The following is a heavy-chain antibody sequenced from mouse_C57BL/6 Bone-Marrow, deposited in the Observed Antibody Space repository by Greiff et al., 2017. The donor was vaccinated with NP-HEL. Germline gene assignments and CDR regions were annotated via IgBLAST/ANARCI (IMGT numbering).Heavy chain of an antibody. CDR3: ARVLYGMEHYFDY. J-gene: IGHJ2*01. Sequence: EVKLMESGGGLVQPGGSLKLSCAASGFTFSDYYMYWVRQTPEKRLEWVAYISNGGGSNYYPDPVKGRFTISRDNAKNTLYLQMSSLKSEDTAMYYCARVLYGMEHYFDYWGQGTTLTVSS. CDR2: ISNGGGSN. D-gene: IGHD1-1*01. V-gene: IGHV5-12*01. CDR1: GFTFSDYY.